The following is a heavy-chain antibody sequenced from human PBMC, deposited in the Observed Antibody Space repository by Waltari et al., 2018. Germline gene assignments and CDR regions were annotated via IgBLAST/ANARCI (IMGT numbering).Heavy chain of an antibody. CDR1: GFTFSSYD. Sequence: EVQLVESGGGLVQPGGSLRLSCAASGFTFSSYDMNWVSQAPGKGLEWVSYISSSGSTIYYADSVKGRFTISRDNAKNSLYLQMNSLRAEDTAVYYCARDSPGMVYAICDYWGQGTLVTVSS. J-gene: IGHJ4*02. CDR2: ISSSGSTI. V-gene: IGHV3-48*03. CDR3: ARDSPGMVYAICDY. D-gene: IGHD2-8*01.